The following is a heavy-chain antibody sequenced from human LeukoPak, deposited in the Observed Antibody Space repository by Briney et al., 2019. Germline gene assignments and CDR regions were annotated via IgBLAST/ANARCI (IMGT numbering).Heavy chain of an antibody. V-gene: IGHV4-59*01. J-gene: IGHJ4*02. Sequence: PSETLSLTCTVSGGSISSYYWSWIRQPPGKGLEWIGYIYYSGSTNYNPSLKSRVTISVDTSKNQFSLKLSSVTAADTAVYYCARAQLELRYYFDYWGQGTLVTVSS. D-gene: IGHD1-7*01. CDR2: IYYSGST. CDR1: GGSISSYY. CDR3: ARAQLELRYYFDY.